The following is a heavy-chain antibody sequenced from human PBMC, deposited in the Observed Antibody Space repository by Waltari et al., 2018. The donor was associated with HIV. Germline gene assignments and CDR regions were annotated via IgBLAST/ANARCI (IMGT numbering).Heavy chain of an antibody. CDR3: ARTGVGYCSSTSCPLAFMDV. D-gene: IGHD2-2*03. Sequence: QVQLQQWGAGLLKPSETLSLTCAVYGGSFSGYYWSWIRQPPGKGLEWFGEINNGGNTNHNPYLKMRVTISVDTAKNQFSLKLSSVTAADTAVYYCARTGVGYCSSTSCPLAFMDVWGKGTTVTVSS. V-gene: IGHV4-34*01. CDR2: INNGGNT. J-gene: IGHJ6*03. CDR1: GGSFSGYY.